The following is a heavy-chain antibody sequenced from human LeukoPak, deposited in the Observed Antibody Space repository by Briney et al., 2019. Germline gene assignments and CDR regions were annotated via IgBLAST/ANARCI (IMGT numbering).Heavy chain of an antibody. CDR1: GYTFTSYG. CDR2: ISAYNVNT. CDR3: ARDRVIDIVVVPAAIRKGYDP. J-gene: IGHJ5*02. D-gene: IGHD2-2*02. V-gene: IGHV1-18*01. Sequence: EVSVNVSCKASGYTFTSYGISWVRQAPGQGLEWMGWISAYNVNTNYAQKLQGRVTMTTDTSTSTAYMELRSLRSDDTAVYYCARDRVIDIVVVPAAIRKGYDPWGQGTLVTVSS.